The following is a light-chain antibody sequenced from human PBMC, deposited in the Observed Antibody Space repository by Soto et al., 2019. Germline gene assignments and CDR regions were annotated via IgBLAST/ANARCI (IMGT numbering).Light chain of an antibody. V-gene: IGKV1-5*01. Sequence: DIQMTQSPSTLSASVGDRVTITCRASQSISSWLAWYQQKPGKAPKLLIYDASSLESGVPSRFSGSGSDTEFTLTINNIQPDDYATYHCQQYKRYSLTFGGGTKVEIK. J-gene: IGKJ4*01. CDR3: QQYKRYSLT. CDR1: QSISSW. CDR2: DAS.